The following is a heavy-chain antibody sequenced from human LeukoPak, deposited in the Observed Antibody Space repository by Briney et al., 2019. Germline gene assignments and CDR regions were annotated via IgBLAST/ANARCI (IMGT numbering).Heavy chain of an antibody. Sequence: PGGSLRLSCAASGFTFSSYAMSWVRQAPGKGLEWVSAISGSGGSTYYADSVKGRFAISRDNSKNTLYLQMNSLRAEDTAVYYCAKLEIVVVTPFDIWGQGTMVTVSS. J-gene: IGHJ3*02. CDR2: ISGSGGST. CDR3: AKLEIVVVTPFDI. D-gene: IGHD3-22*01. CDR1: GFTFSSYA. V-gene: IGHV3-23*01.